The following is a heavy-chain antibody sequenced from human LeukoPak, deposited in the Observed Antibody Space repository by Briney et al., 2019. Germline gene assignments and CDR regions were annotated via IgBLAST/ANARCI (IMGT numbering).Heavy chain of an antibody. V-gene: IGHV4-59*01. D-gene: IGHD1-1*01. J-gene: IGHJ5*02. Sequence: SETLSLTCTVSGGSISSFYWSLIRQPPGKGLEWIGYIYYSGSTNYNPSLKSRVTISVDTSKSQFSLKLSSVTAADTAVYYCARHGTSGTNLNWFDPWGQGTLVTVSS. CDR2: IYYSGST. CDR3: ARHGTSGTNLNWFDP. CDR1: GGSISSFY.